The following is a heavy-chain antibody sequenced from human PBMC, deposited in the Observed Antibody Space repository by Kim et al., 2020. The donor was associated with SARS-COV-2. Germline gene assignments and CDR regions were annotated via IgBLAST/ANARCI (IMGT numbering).Heavy chain of an antibody. V-gene: IGHV3-53*01. CDR2: IHKTAGP. CDR3: VRECPGRWCFGL. J-gene: IGHJ2*01. Sequence: GGSLRLSCAASGFAVSNNYMAWVRQAPGKGLEWVSLIHKTAGPTYADSVRGRFTISRDSYRNTVDLKMTSLRAEDTAVYYCVRECPGRWCFGLWGRGTLVTVSS. CDR1: GFAVSNNY.